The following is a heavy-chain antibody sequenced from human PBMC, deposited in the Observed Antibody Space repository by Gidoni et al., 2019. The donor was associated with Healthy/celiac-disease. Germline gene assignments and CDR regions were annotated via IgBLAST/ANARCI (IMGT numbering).Heavy chain of an antibody. V-gene: IGHV4-34*01. J-gene: IGHJ5*02. CDR2: INHSGST. D-gene: IGHD6-13*01. Sequence: QVQLQQWSAGLLKPSETLSLTCAVYGGSFSGYYWSWIRQPPGKGLEWIGEINHSGSTNYNPSLKSRVTISVDTSKNQFSLKLSSVTAADTAVYYCARGYSSSWYGGWFDPWGQGTLVTVSS. CDR1: GGSFSGYY. CDR3: ARGYSSSWYGGWFDP.